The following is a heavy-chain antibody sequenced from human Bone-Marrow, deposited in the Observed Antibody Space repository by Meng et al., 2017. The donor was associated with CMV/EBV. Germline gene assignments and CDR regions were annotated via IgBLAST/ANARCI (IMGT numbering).Heavy chain of an antibody. CDR3: ARDGGVTPLDY. J-gene: IGHJ4*02. D-gene: IGHD4-23*01. Sequence: GESLKISCAASGFTFSSYWMHWVRQAPGKGPVWVSRINSDGSSTSYADSVKGRFTISRDNAKNTLYLQMNSLRAEDTAVYYCARDGGVTPLDYWVQGTLVTVSS. V-gene: IGHV3-74*01. CDR1: GFTFSSYW. CDR2: INSDGSST.